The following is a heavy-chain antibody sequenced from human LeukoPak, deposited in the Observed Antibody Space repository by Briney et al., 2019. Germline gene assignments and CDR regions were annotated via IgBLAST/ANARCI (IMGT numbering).Heavy chain of an antibody. Sequence: SETLSLTCTVSGGSISSYYWSWLRQPPGKGLEWIGYIYYSGSTYYNPSLKSRVTISVDTSKNQFSLKLSSVTAADTAVYYCARDGDYYGSGGFDYWGQGTLVTVSS. CDR2: IYYSGST. J-gene: IGHJ4*02. CDR1: GGSISSYY. CDR3: ARDGDYYGSGGFDY. V-gene: IGHV4-59*12. D-gene: IGHD3-10*01.